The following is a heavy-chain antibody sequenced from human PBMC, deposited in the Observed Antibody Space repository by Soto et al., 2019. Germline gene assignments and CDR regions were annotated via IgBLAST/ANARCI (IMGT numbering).Heavy chain of an antibody. J-gene: IGHJ4*02. CDR3: ARDPYGDYSGYYFDY. CDR2: IWYDGSNK. Sequence: PGWSLRLSCAASGFTFSSYGMHWVRQAPGKGLEWVAVIWYDGSNKYYADSVKGRFTISRDNSKNTLYLQMNSLRAEDTAVYYCARDPYGDYSGYYFDYWGQGTLVTVSS. V-gene: IGHV3-33*01. CDR1: GFTFSSYG. D-gene: IGHD4-17*01.